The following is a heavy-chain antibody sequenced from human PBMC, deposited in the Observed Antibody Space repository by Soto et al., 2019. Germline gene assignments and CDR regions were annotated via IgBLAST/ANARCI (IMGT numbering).Heavy chain of an antibody. CDR1: GDSITSGGYY. CDR2: IYYSGVT. D-gene: IGHD3-10*01. CDR3: ARDLRGRGSGRFDP. Sequence: QVQLQESGPGLVKPSQTLSLTCTVSGDSITSGGYYWTWIRQYPGKGLEYIGCIYYSGVTYYNLSLKSRVTISVDTSTNQFSLKLSSVTAADTAMYYCARDLRGRGSGRFDPWGQGTLVTVSS. V-gene: IGHV4-31*03. J-gene: IGHJ5*02.